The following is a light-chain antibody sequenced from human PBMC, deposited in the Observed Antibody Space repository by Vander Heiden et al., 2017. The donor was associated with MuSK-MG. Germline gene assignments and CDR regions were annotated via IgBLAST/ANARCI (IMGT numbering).Light chain of an antibody. J-gene: IGKJ1*01. CDR3: MQVLQTWT. V-gene: IGKV2-28*01. CDR1: QSLQSTNGYND. CDR2: LGS. Sequence: IVLTQSPLSLPVTPGEPASISCRSSQSLQSTNGYNDLDWYLQKPGQSPQLLIYLGSNRASGVPDRFSGSGSGTDFTLRISRVEAEDVGVYFCMQVLQTWTFGQGTKVEIK.